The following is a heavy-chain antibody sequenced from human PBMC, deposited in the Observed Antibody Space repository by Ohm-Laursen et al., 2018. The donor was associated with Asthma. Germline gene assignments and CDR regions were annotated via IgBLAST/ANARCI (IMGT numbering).Heavy chain of an antibody. D-gene: IGHD6-19*01. CDR1: GFTFGDYA. CDR3: TSVSPGIAVAGTRW. V-gene: IGHV3-49*03. Sequence: SLRLSCAASGFTFGDYAMSWFRQAPGKGLEWVGFIRSKAYGGTTEYAASVKGRFTISRDDSKSIAYLQMNSLKTEDTAVYYCTSVSPGIAVAGTRWWGQGTLVTVSS. CDR2: IRSKAYGGTT. J-gene: IGHJ4*02.